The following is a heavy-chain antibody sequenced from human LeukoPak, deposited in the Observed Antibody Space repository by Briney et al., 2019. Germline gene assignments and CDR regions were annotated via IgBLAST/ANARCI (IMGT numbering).Heavy chain of an antibody. CDR3: ARDCILKTPVTLNWFDP. CDR2: IYYSGST. V-gene: IGHV4-39*07. CDR1: GGSISSSSYY. Sequence: SETLSLTCTVSGGSISSSSYYWGWIRQPPGQGLEWIGSIYYSGSTYYNPSLKSRVTISVDTSKNQFSLKLSSVTAADTAVYYCARDCILKTPVTLNWFDPWGQGTLVTVSS. D-gene: IGHD4-17*01. J-gene: IGHJ5*02.